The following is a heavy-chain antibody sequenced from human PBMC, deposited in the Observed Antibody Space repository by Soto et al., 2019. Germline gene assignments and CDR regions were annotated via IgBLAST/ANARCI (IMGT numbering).Heavy chain of an antibody. Sequence: SETLSLTCTVSGGSISSYYWSWIRQPPGKGLEWIGYIYYSGSTNYNPSLKSRVTISVDTSKNQFSLKLSSVAAADTAVYYCARVVYSYGYMLYYYYMDVWGQGTTVTVSS. CDR1: GGSISSYY. V-gene: IGHV4-59*01. CDR3: ARVVYSYGYMLYYYYMDV. CDR2: IYYSGST. J-gene: IGHJ6*03. D-gene: IGHD5-18*01.